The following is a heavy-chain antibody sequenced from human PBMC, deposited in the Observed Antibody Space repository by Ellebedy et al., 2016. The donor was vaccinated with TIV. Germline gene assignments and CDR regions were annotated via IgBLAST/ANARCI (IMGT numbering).Heavy chain of an antibody. CDR2: ISGSGGST. CDR1: GFTFSSYA. Sequence: GESLKISXAASGFTFSSYAMSWVRQAPGKGLEWVSAISGSGGSTYYADSVKGRFTISRDNSKNTLYLQMNSLRAEDTAVYYCATWALGCSSTSCDYWGQGTLVTVSS. J-gene: IGHJ4*02. CDR3: ATWALGCSSTSCDY. V-gene: IGHV3-23*01. D-gene: IGHD2-2*01.